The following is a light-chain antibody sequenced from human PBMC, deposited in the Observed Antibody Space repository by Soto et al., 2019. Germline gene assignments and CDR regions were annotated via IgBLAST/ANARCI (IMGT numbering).Light chain of an antibody. Sequence: DIPMTQSPSSVSASVGDRVTITCRASQGISTYLVWYQQKPGKAPNLLIYDASTLQSGVPSRFSGSGSGTDFTLTITSLQPEDFATYYCQQANTFPLAFGQGTNVEIK. V-gene: IGKV1-12*01. J-gene: IGKJ1*01. CDR2: DAS. CDR3: QQANTFPLA. CDR1: QGISTY.